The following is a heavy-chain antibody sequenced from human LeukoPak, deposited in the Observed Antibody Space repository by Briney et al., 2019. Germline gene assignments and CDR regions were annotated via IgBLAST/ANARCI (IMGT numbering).Heavy chain of an antibody. J-gene: IGHJ4*02. Sequence: GASVKVSCKASGGTFSSYAISWVRQAPGQGLEWMGGIIPIFGTANYAQKFQGRVTITADRSTSTAYMELSSLRSEDTAVYYCAREYYYDSSGTFDYWGQGTLVTVSS. V-gene: IGHV1-69*06. CDR2: IIPIFGTA. CDR3: AREYYYDSSGTFDY. D-gene: IGHD3-22*01. CDR1: GGTFSSYA.